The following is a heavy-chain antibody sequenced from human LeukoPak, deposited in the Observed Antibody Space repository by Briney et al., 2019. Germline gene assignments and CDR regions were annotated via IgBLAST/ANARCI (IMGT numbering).Heavy chain of an antibody. D-gene: IGHD3-10*01. CDR3: AKDIVVWFGEAAGAFDI. V-gene: IGHV3-9*01. Sequence: GGSLRLSCAASGFTFDDYAMHWVRQAPGKGLEWVSGISWNSGSIGYADSVKGRFTISRGNAKNSLYLQMNSLRAEDTALYYCAKDIVVWFGEAAGAFDIWGQGTMVTVSS. CDR2: ISWNSGSI. J-gene: IGHJ3*02. CDR1: GFTFDDYA.